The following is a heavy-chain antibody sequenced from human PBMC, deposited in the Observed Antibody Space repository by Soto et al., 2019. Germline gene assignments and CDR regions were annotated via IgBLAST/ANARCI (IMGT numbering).Heavy chain of an antibody. CDR3: ASIRLGYSYGYIYFDY. CDR1: GFTFSSYS. J-gene: IGHJ4*02. CDR2: ISSSSSYI. V-gene: IGHV3-21*01. D-gene: IGHD5-18*01. Sequence: LRLSCAASGFTFSSYSMNWVRQAPGKGLEWVSSISSSSSYIYYADSVKGRFTISRDNAKNSLYLQMNSLRAEDTAVYYCASIRLGYSYGYIYFDYWGQGTLVTVSS.